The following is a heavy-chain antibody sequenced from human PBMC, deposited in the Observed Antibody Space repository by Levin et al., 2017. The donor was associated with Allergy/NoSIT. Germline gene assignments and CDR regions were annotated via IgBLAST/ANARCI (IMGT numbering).Heavy chain of an antibody. V-gene: IGHV5-51*01. Sequence: RGESLKISCQGSGHSFTSYWIGWVRQMPGKGLEWMGIIYPGDSDTRYSPSFQGQVTISADKSISTAYLQWSSLKASDTAIYYCARRGTRDYYYYMDVWGKGTTVTVSS. D-gene: IGHD1-1*01. CDR3: ARRGTRDYYYYMDV. CDR1: GHSFTSYW. CDR2: IYPGDSDT. J-gene: IGHJ6*03.